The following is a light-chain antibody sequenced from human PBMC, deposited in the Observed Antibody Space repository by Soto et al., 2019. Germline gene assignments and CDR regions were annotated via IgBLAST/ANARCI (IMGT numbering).Light chain of an antibody. Sequence: DIQLTQSPSSLSGSVGDRVTITCRASQTIHNYLNWYQQIPGKAPKLLIYAASNLRGGVPSRFSGGGSGTDFTLTISSLQPEDFETYYCQESFSPLYTFGQGTKVDIK. J-gene: IGKJ2*01. CDR1: QTIHNY. CDR2: AAS. V-gene: IGKV1-39*01. CDR3: QESFSPLYT.